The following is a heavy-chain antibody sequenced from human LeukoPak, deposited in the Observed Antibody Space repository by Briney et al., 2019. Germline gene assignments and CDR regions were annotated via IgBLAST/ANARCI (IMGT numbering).Heavy chain of an antibody. CDR2: LYHSGST. CDR1: GYSISNAYY. D-gene: IGHD3-10*01. V-gene: IGHV4-38-2*02. J-gene: IGHJ4*02. CDR3: ARGRITMVRGVTN. Sequence: SETLSLTCTVSGYSISNAYYWGWIRQPPGKGLEWIGSLYHSGSTYYNPSLKSRVTISVDTSKNQFSLKLSSVTAADTAVYYCARGRITMVRGVTNWGQGTLATVSS.